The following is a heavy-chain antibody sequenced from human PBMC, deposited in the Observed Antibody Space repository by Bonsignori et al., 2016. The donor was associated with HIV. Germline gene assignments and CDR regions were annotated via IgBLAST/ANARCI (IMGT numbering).Heavy chain of an antibody. D-gene: IGHD3-22*01. J-gene: IGHJ6*03. CDR2: ISSSTSYI. CDR1: GFTFSSYN. Sequence: GESLKISCAASGFTFSSYNMNWVRQAPGKGLEWVSSISSSTSYIYYADSVKGRFTISRDNAKNSLYLQMNSLRAEDTAVYYCARDERGDSSGYFRLLGYYYYMDVWGKGTTVTVSS. V-gene: IGHV3-21*01. CDR3: ARDERGDSSGYFRLLGYYYYMDV.